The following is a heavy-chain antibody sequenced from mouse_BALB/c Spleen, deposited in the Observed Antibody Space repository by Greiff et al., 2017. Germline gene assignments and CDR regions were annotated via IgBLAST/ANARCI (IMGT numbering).Heavy chain of an antibody. V-gene: IGHV1S29*02. CDR1: GYTFTDYN. CDR3: ARSSTTAPYWYFDV. CDR2: IYPYNGGT. J-gene: IGHJ1*01. D-gene: IGHD1-2*01. Sequence: EVQLQQSGPELVKPGASVKISCKASGYTFTDYNMHWVKQSHGKSLEWIGYIYPYNGGTGYNQKFKSKATLTVDNPSSTAYMELRSLTSEDSAVYYCARSSTTAPYWYFDVWGAGTTVTVSS.